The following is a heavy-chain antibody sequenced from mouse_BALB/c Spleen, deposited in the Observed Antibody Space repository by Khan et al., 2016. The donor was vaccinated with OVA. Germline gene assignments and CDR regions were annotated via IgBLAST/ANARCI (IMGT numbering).Heavy chain of an antibody. D-gene: IGHD1-1*01. CDR3: ARIYRSDFDY. Sequence: VQLKESGPELVKPGASVKISCKASGYSFTGSFMNWVMQSHGKSLEWIGRINPHIGETFYNQKFKGKATLTVDESSSTAHMELRSLASEDSAVYYCARIYRSDFDYWGQGTTLTVSS. J-gene: IGHJ2*01. V-gene: IGHV1-20*02. CDR2: INPHIGET. CDR1: GYSFTGSF.